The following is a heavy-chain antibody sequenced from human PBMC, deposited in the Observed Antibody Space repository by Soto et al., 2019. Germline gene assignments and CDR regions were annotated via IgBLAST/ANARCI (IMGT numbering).Heavy chain of an antibody. CDR3: ARAGDGEYQYYYSSMDV. CDR2: IRGKSNSYAT. J-gene: IGHJ6*02. V-gene: IGHV3-73*02. Sequence: EVQLVESGGGLVQPGGSLTLSCAASGFTLSASAMHWVRQASGKGLEWVGRIRGKSNSYATAYAASVKGRFTISREDSQNTAYLQMNSLQTEDTAVYYCARAGDGEYQYYYSSMDVWGQGTTVTVSS. D-gene: IGHD4-17*01. CDR1: GFTLSASA.